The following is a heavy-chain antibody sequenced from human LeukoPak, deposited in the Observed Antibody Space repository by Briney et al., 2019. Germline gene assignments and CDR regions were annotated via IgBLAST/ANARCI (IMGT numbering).Heavy chain of an antibody. CDR2: IKQDGSEK. J-gene: IGHJ4*02. D-gene: IGHD5-18*01. CDR3: ARCRTTAMDYFDY. V-gene: IGHV3-7*01. CDR1: GFTFSSYW. Sequence: GGSLRLSCAASGFTFSSYWMSWVRQAPGKGLEWVANIKQDGSEKYYVDSVKGRFTISRDNAKNSLYLQMNSLRAEDTAVYYCARCRTTAMDYFDYWGQGTLVTVSS.